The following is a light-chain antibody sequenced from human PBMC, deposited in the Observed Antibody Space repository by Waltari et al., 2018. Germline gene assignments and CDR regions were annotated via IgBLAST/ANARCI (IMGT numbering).Light chain of an antibody. J-gene: IGLJ2*01. CDR3: SSRELSGHVV. CDR1: ILSTYY. CDR2: GKN. V-gene: IGLV3-19*01. Sequence: SSDLTPDPDVSVALGQTVRITCQGDILSTYYGTWCRQKPGQAPELVIYGKNNRPSGIPDRFSASSSENTASLIITGAQAEDEADYYCSSRELSGHVVFGGGTRLTVL.